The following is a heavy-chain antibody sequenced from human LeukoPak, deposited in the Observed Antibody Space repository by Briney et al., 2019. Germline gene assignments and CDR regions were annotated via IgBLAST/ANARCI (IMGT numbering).Heavy chain of an antibody. Sequence: GESLRISCQGSGYSFTNYWISWVRQMPGKGLEWMGRIDPSDSYTNYSPSFQGHVTISVDKSLTTAYLQWSSLKASDTAIYYCARHSRNYFGSSGYYHADYWGQGTLATVSS. CDR1: GYSFTNYW. D-gene: IGHD3-22*01. J-gene: IGHJ4*02. CDR2: IDPSDSYT. CDR3: ARHSRNYFGSSGYYHADY. V-gene: IGHV5-10-1*01.